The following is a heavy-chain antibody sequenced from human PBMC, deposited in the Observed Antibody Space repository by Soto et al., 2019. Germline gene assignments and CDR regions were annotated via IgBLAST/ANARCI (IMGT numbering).Heavy chain of an antibody. V-gene: IGHV3-23*01. J-gene: IGHJ4*02. CDR2: ISGSGGDT. CDR3: AKVRFGIVGAVDY. D-gene: IGHD1-26*01. CDR1: GLIFSDYA. Sequence: PGGSLRLSCAASGLIFSDYAMSWVRQAPGKGLECVACISGSGGDTFYADSVKGRFTISRDNSKNTLSLHMNSLRVDDTAVYFCAKVRFGIVGAVDYWGQGTLVTVSA.